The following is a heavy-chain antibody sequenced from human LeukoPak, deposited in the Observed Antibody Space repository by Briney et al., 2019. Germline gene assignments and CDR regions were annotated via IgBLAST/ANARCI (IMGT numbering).Heavy chain of an antibody. D-gene: IGHD4-11*01. V-gene: IGHV3-23*01. CDR1: GFTFSSYA. CDR3: AKRTDYSNYGPFDY. Sequence: GGSLRLSCAASGFTFSSYATSWVRQAPGKGLEWVSAISGSGGSTYYADSVKGRFTISRDNSKNTLFLQMNSLRAEDTAVYYCAKRTDYSNYGPFDYWGQGTLVTVSS. CDR2: ISGSGGST. J-gene: IGHJ4*02.